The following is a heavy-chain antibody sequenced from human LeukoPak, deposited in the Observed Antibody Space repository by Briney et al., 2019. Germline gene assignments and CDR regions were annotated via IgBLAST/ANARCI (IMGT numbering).Heavy chain of an antibody. Sequence: ASVKVSCKASGYTFTSHVINWVRQAPGQGLEWMGWINPNSGGTNYAQKFQGRVTMTRDTSISTAYMELSRLRSDDTAVYYCAREPDYDGVWYMDVWGKGTTVTVSS. V-gene: IGHV1-2*02. CDR1: GYTFTSHV. J-gene: IGHJ6*03. CDR2: INPNSGGT. D-gene: IGHD3-3*01. CDR3: AREPDYDGVWYMDV.